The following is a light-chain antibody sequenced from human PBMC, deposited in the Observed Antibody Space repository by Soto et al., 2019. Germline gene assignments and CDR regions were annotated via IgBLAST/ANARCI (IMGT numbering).Light chain of an antibody. CDR1: SIGSKI. Sequence: SYELTQPPSVSVAPGQTARITCGENSIGSKIVHWFLQKPGQAPVLVVHDDDDRPSGIPERFSGSNSGNTATLTINAVEAGDEADYYCQVWDSSSDRVFGGGTKLTVL. CDR2: DDD. CDR3: QVWDSSSDRV. J-gene: IGLJ2*01. V-gene: IGLV3-21*02.